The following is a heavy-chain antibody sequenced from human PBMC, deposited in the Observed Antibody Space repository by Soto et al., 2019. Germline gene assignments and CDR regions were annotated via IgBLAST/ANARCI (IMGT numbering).Heavy chain of an antibody. Sequence: EVQLVESGGDLVQPGRSLRLSCAASGFTFDGYAMHWVRQVPGKGLQWASGLSWKGVTIGYAASVKGRFTISRDNSKKSLYLPMNGLRPDDTALYYCAASRAYDSSDYSGFHYGMVGWGLGTTVTVS. V-gene: IGHV3-9*01. CDR2: LSWKGVTI. CDR3: AASRAYDSSDYSGFHYGMVG. J-gene: IGHJ6*02. D-gene: IGHD3-22*01. CDR1: GFTFDGYA.